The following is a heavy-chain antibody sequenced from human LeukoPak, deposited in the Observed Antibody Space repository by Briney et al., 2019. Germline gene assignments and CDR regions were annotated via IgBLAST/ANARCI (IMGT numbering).Heavy chain of an antibody. V-gene: IGHV4-34*01. CDR3: ARGGPIVVVPAAMGDFDY. CDR1: GGSFSGYY. Sequence: SETLSLTCAVYGGSFSGYYWSWIRQPPGKGLEWIGEINHSGSTNYNPSLKSRVTISVDTSKNQFSLKLSSVTAADTAVYYCARGGPIVVVPAAMGDFDYWGQGSLVTVSS. D-gene: IGHD2-2*01. CDR2: INHSGST. J-gene: IGHJ4*02.